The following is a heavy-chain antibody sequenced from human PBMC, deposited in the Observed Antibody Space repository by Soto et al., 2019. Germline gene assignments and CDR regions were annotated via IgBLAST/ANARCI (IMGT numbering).Heavy chain of an antibody. CDR3: ARDLGYYDSSGYFDY. D-gene: IGHD3-22*01. CDR2: ISSASDVI. V-gene: IGHV3-11*01. Sequence: LRLSCAASGFTFSDYYMSWIRQSPGKGLEWVSYISSASDVIYYADSVKGRFTISRDNAKKSLYLQMNSPRAEDTAVYYCARDLGYYDSSGYFDYWGQGTLVTVSS. CDR1: GFTFSDYY. J-gene: IGHJ4*02.